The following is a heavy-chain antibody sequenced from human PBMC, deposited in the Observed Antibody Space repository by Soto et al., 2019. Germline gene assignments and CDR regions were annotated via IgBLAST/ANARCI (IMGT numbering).Heavy chain of an antibody. CDR1: GFTFSSYW. D-gene: IGHD1-26*01. CDR3: ARPFTTGVGAGDFDI. CDR2: IKQDGSEK. J-gene: IGHJ3*02. Sequence: WGSLRLSCAASGFTFSSYWMSWVRQAPGKGLEWVANIKQDGSEKYYVDSVKGRFTISRDNAKNSLYLQMNSLRAEDTAVYYCARPFTTGVGAGDFDIWGQGTMVTVAS. V-gene: IGHV3-7*01.